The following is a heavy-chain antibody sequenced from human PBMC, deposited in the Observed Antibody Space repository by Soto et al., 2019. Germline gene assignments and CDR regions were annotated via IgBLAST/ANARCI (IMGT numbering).Heavy chain of an antibody. CDR1: GYTFTNYW. V-gene: IGHV5-51*01. Sequence: PGESLTISCKGSGYTFTNYWIGWVRQMPGKGLEWMGMIYPGDSDTRYSPSFQGQVTISADKSISTAYLQWSSLKASDTAMYYCVRTTNWFDPWGQGTLVTVSS. D-gene: IGHD1-26*01. CDR2: IYPGDSDT. CDR3: VRTTNWFDP. J-gene: IGHJ5*02.